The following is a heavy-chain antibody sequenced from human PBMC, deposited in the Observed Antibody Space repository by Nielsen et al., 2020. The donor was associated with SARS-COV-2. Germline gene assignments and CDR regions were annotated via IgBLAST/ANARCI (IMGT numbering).Heavy chain of an antibody. Sequence: GESLKISCVASEISFRSYGMHWVRQAPGKGLDWVAFTSYDGRDKFYADSVRGRFIVSRDNFGNTLSLHMDSLRTEDTAVYFCARQATIYMNEVSGMDVWGQGTTVTVSS. CDR2: TSYDGRDK. D-gene: IGHD3-9*01. J-gene: IGHJ6*02. CDR3: ARQATIYMNEVSGMDV. V-gene: IGHV3-30*03. CDR1: EISFRSYG.